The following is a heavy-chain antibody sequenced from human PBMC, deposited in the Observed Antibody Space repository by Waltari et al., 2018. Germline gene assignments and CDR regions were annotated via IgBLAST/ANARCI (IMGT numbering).Heavy chain of an antibody. CDR1: GGSISSYY. D-gene: IGHD3-10*01. J-gene: IGHJ4*02. Sequence: QVQLQESGPGLVKPSETLSLTCTVSGGSISSYYWSWLRQPAGKGLEWIGRIYTSGSTNYNPSLKSRVTMSVDTSKNQFSLKLSSVTAADTAVYYCARGGVTMVRGVIRPIDYWGQGTLVTVSS. CDR3: ARGGVTMVRGVIRPIDY. CDR2: IYTSGST. V-gene: IGHV4-4*07.